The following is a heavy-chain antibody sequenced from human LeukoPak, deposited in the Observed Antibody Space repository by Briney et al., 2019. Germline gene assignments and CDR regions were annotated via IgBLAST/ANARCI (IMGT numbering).Heavy chain of an antibody. CDR1: GGTFSSYA. D-gene: IGHD6-13*01. CDR3: ARVQQLGPFDY. V-gene: IGHV1-69*06. CDR2: IIPIFGTA. Sequence: ASVKVSCKASGGTFSSYAISWVRQAPGQGLEWMGGIIPIFGTANYAQKFQGRVTITADKSTSTAYMELSSLRSEDTAVYYCARVQQLGPFDYWGQGTLVTVSS. J-gene: IGHJ4*02.